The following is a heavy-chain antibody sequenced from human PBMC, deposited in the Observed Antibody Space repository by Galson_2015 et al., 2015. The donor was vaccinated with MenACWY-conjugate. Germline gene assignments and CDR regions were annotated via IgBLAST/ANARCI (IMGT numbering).Heavy chain of an antibody. CDR1: GFTFSSYC. D-gene: IGHD1-1*01. V-gene: IGHV3-74*01. J-gene: IGHJ5*02. CDR2: INSDGSTT. Sequence: SLRLSCAASGFTFSSYCMHWVRQAPGKGLVWVSRINSDGSTTSYADSVKGRFTISRDNAKNTLYLQMNSLRVEDTAVYYCAKLYTWGGAWGQGTLVTVSS. CDR3: AKLYTWGGA.